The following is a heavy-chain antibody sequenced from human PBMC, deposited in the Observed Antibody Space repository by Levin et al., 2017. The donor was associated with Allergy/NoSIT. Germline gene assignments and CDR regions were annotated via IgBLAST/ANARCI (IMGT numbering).Heavy chain of an antibody. CDR1: GFTFSSYG. J-gene: IGHJ3*02. V-gene: IGHV3-30*18. CDR2: ISYDGSNK. Sequence: GGSLRLSCAASGFTFSSYGMHWVRQAPGKGLEWVAVISYDGSNKYYADSVKGRFTISRDNSKNTLYLQMNSLRAEDTAVYYCAKLTNGGDAFDIWGQGTMVTVSS. CDR3: AKLTNGGDAFDI. D-gene: IGHD1/OR15-1a*01.